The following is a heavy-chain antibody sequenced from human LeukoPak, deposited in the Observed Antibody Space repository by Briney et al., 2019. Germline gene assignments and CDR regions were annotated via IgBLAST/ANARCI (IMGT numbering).Heavy chain of an antibody. D-gene: IGHD6-19*01. J-gene: IGHJ3*02. CDR1: GFTLSRHG. Sequence: GGSLRLSCAASGFTLSRHGMHWVRQAPGKGLEWVAFIRYDGSNKYYADSVKGRFTISRDNSKNTLYLQMNSLRAEDTAVYYCAKDGGSGWYNAFDIWGQGTMVTVSS. V-gene: IGHV3-30*02. CDR3: AKDGGSGWYNAFDI. CDR2: IRYDGSNK.